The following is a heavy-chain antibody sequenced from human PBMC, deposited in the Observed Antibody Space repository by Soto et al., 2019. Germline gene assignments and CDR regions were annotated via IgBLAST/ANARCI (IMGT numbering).Heavy chain of an antibody. J-gene: IGHJ4*02. CDR3: AKVSRGISVVPATLN. CDR2: ISGSGGST. CDR1: GHTFHNYA. Sequence: EVQLLESGGGLVQPGGSLRLSCVASGHTFHNYAMSWVRQAPGKGLEWVSGISGSGGSTYYADYVRGRFTISRDDSKNTLYLQINSLRAEDTAVYYCAKVSRGISVVPATLNWGQGTLVTVSS. D-gene: IGHD2-2*01. V-gene: IGHV3-23*01.